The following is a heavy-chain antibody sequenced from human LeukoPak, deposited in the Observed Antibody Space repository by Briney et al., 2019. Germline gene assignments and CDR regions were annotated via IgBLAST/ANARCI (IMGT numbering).Heavy chain of an antibody. D-gene: IGHD6-13*01. Sequence: SETLYLTCTVSGGSISSGSYYWSWIRQPAGKGLEWIGRIYTSGSTNYNPSLKSRVTISVDTSKNQFSLKLSSVTAADTAVYYCARVGYSSSWYPFDPWGQGTLVTVSS. J-gene: IGHJ5*02. CDR3: ARVGYSSSWYPFDP. CDR2: IYTSGST. V-gene: IGHV4-61*02. CDR1: GGSISSGSYY.